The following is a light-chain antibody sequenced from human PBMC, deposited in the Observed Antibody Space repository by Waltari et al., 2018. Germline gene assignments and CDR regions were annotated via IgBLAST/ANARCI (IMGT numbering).Light chain of an antibody. J-gene: IGLJ2*01. CDR3: AVWDDSLNGVV. CDR2: YDD. Sequence: QSVLTQPPSVSQAPRQRVTIPCSGSSPNIGNNAVNWYQQLPGKAPKLLIYYDDLLPPGVSDRFSGSKSGTSASLAISGLQSEDEAYYYCAVWDDSLNGVVFGGGTKLTVL. CDR1: SPNIGNNA. V-gene: IGLV1-36*01.